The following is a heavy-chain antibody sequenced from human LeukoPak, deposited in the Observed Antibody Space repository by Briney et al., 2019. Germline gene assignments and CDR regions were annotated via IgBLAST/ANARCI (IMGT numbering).Heavy chain of an antibody. J-gene: IGHJ3*02. CDR1: SGSISRSSYY. Sequence: SETQSLTYTVSSGSISRSSYYCGWLRQPPGKGLEWTGSIYYSGTTYYNPSLKSRVTISVDTSKNQFSLKLSSVTAADTAVYYCASRADPTDYSDAFDIWGQGTMVTVSS. CDR2: IYYSGTT. CDR3: ASRADPTDYSDAFDI. V-gene: IGHV4-39*01. D-gene: IGHD2-15*01.